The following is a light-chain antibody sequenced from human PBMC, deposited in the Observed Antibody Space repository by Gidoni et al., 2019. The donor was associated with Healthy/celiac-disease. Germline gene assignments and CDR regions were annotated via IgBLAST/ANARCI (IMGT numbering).Light chain of an antibody. CDR3: QQYGSSPPGYT. CDR2: GAS. J-gene: IGKJ2*01. CDR1: QSVRSSY. Sequence: DIVLTQSTGTLSLSPGERATLCCRASQSVRSSYLAWYQQKPGQAPRLLIYGASSRATGIPDRFSGSGSGSDCTLTLSRLEPDDFAVYYCQQYGSSPPGYTFXXXTKLEIK. V-gene: IGKV3-20*01.